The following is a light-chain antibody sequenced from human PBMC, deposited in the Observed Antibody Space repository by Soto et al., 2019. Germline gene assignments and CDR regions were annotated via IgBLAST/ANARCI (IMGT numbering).Light chain of an antibody. CDR3: ATWDDSLNGYV. CDR2: SNN. Sequence: QSVLTQPPSASGSPGQRVTISCSGSSSNVGSNAVNWYQQLPGTAPTLLIYSNNERLSGVPDRFSGSKSGTSASLAISGLQSEDEADYHCATWDDSLNGYVLGTGTKLTVL. V-gene: IGLV1-44*01. J-gene: IGLJ1*01. CDR1: SSNVGSNA.